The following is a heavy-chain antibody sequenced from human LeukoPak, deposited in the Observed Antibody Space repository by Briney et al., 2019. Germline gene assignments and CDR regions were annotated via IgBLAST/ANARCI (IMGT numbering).Heavy chain of an antibody. D-gene: IGHD1-1*01. J-gene: IGHJ4*02. CDR1: GYTFTGYY. Sequence: ASVKVSCKASGYTFTGYYMHWVRQAPGQGLEWMGWINPNSGGTNYAQKFQGGVTMTRDTSISTAYMELSRLRSDDTAVYYCARDFWNEDTYFDYWGQGTLVTVSS. CDR2: INPNSGGT. CDR3: ARDFWNEDTYFDY. V-gene: IGHV1-2*02.